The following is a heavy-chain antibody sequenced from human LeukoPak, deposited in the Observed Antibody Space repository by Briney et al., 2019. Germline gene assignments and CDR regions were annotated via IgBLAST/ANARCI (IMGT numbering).Heavy chain of an antibody. Sequence: ASVKVSCKSSGYTFTTYGITWVRQAPGQGLEWMGWISTDNGDTNYAQKLQGRVTMTTDTSTSTAYMELRSLRSDDTAIYYCAREGLGELTLDCWGQGTLVTVSS. J-gene: IGHJ4*02. D-gene: IGHD3-16*01. CDR3: AREGLGELTLDC. V-gene: IGHV1-18*01. CDR2: ISTDNGDT. CDR1: GYTFTTYG.